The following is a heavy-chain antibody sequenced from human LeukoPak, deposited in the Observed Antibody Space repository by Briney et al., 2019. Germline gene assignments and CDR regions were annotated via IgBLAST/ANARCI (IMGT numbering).Heavy chain of an antibody. V-gene: IGHV4-59*01. J-gene: IGHJ4*02. CDR1: GGSISSYY. Sequence: SETLSLACTVSGGSISSYYWSWIRQPPGKGLEWIGYIYYSGSTNYNPSLKSRVTISVDTSKNQFSLKLSSVTAADTAVYYCARSDGPYFFDYWGQGTLVTVSS. CDR3: ARSDGPYFFDY. CDR2: IYYSGST.